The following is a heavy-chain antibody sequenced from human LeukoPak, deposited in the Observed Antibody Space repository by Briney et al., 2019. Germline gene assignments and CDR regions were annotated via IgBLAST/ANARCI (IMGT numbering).Heavy chain of an antibody. V-gene: IGHV3-53*01. CDR2: RYSGGST. Sequence: GGSLRLSCAASGFTVSSNDMSWVRQAPAQGLEASSVRYSGGSTDYADPVKGRLTNSRDNSKNPLYLQMNSLRAEDTAVYYGAIVVDHDYGDYYLDYWGQGTLVTVSS. CDR1: GFTVSSND. CDR3: AIVVDHDYGDYYLDY. J-gene: IGHJ4*02. D-gene: IGHD4-17*01.